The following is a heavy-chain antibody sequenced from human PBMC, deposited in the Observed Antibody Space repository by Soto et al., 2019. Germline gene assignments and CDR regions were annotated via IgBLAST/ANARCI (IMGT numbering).Heavy chain of an antibody. Sequence: PSETLSLTCSVSGDSIRSSTDYWGWIRQPPGKGLEWIGSISYSGTTYYNPSLKSRVTMSVDTSKNQFSLKLSSVTATDTSVYYCARHSSAWYELRYWGQGILVTVSS. CDR3: ARHSSAWYELRY. J-gene: IGHJ4*02. CDR2: ISYSGTT. CDR1: GDSIRSSTDY. D-gene: IGHD6-19*01. V-gene: IGHV4-39*01.